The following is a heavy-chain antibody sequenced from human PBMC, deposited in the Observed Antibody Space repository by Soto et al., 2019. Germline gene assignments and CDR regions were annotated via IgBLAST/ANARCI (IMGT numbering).Heavy chain of an antibody. D-gene: IGHD6-13*01. CDR3: AKDMRAAAATSPFDY. CDR2: ISWNSGSI. V-gene: IGHV3-9*01. CDR1: GFTFDDYA. J-gene: IGHJ4*02. Sequence: GGSLRLSCAASGFTFDDYAMHWVRQAPGKGLEWVSGISWNSGSIGYADSVKGRFTISRDNAKNSLYLQMNSLRAEDTALYYCAKDMRAAAATSPFDYWGQGTLVTVS.